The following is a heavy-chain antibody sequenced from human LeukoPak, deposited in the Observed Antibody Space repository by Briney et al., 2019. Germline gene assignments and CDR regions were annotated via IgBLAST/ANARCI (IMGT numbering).Heavy chain of an antibody. D-gene: IGHD1-26*01. Sequence: EASVKVSCKASGYTFTGYYMHWVRQAPGQGLEWMGWINPNSGGTNYAQKFQGRVTMTRDTSTSTVYMELSSLRSEDTAVYYCAARLDSYSGSYNYWGQGTLVTVSS. CDR3: AARLDSYSGSYNY. CDR2: INPNSGGT. J-gene: IGHJ4*02. CDR1: GYTFTGYY. V-gene: IGHV1-2*02.